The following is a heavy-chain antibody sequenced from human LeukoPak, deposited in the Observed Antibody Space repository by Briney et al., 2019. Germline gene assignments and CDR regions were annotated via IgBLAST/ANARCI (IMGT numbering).Heavy chain of an antibody. CDR2: IGGGGTNT. J-gene: IGHJ4*02. D-gene: IGHD3-22*01. CDR1: GFTFNDFA. V-gene: IGHV3-23*01. CDR3: AKDARGYHRPIDH. Sequence: QPGGSLRLSCATSGFTFNDFAMNWVRQAPGKGLEWVSGIGGGGTNTDYAESVKGRFTISRDNSKNTLTLQMSSLRPDDTAVHFCAKDARGYHRPIDHWGQGILVTISS.